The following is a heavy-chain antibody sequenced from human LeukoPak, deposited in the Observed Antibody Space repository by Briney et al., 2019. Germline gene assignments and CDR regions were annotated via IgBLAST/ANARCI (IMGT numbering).Heavy chain of an antibody. V-gene: IGHV4-4*09. CDR3: ARRYSSSSFYYYYMDV. Sequence: SETLSLTCTVSGGSISSYYWSWIRQPPGKGLEWIGYIYTSGSTNYNPSLESRVTISVDTSKNQFSLKLSSVTAADTAVYYCARRYSSSSFYYYYMDVWGKGTTVTVSS. J-gene: IGHJ6*03. CDR1: GGSISSYY. CDR2: IYTSGST. D-gene: IGHD6-6*01.